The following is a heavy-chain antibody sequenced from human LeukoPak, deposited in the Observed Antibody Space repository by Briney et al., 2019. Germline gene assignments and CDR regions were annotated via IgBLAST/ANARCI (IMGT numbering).Heavy chain of an antibody. Sequence: TSVTVSCTASAYTFTGYYNHCARQPPVQGLEWMGRIIPNTGGTNYAHKLPGRVTMTRYTSISTASMDLHRLSSDPTAVCFCARSPPKGWYRAGSQDVWGQGTMVVVSS. CDR1: AYTFTGYY. CDR3: ARSPPKGWYRAGSQDV. J-gene: IGHJ3*01. CDR2: IIPNTGGT. D-gene: IGHD6-19*01. V-gene: IGHV1-2*06.